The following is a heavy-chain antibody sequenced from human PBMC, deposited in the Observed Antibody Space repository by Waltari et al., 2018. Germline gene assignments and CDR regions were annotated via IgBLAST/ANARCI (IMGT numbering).Heavy chain of an antibody. CDR1: GFHFGNFA. D-gene: IGHD5-12*01. Sequence: QVHLAESGRRVLQPGLSLRLPCFASGFHFGNFALHWVRQAPGKGLEWGAVMSNDAINKYYGDSVKGRFTISRDDSKKTVYLQMNGLTTEDTAVYFCARDRDSGYGYLDSWGQGTQVTVSS. J-gene: IGHJ5*01. CDR3: ARDRDSGYGYLDS. V-gene: IGHV3-30*04. CDR2: MSNDAINK.